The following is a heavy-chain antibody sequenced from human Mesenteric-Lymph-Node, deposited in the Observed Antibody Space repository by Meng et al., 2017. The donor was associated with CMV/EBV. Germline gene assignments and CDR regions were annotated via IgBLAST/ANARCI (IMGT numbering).Heavy chain of an antibody. Sequence: ASVKVSCKASGYTFTDYHMHWVRQAPGQGLEWMGWINPNSGVTNYAQKFQGRVTMTLDTSITTANMELSSLRSDDTAVYYCARETDYGGNYYYFDFWGQGTPVTVSS. V-gene: IGHV1-2*02. D-gene: IGHD4/OR15-4a*01. J-gene: IGHJ4*02. CDR2: INPNSGVT. CDR3: ARETDYGGNYYYFDF. CDR1: GYTFTDYH.